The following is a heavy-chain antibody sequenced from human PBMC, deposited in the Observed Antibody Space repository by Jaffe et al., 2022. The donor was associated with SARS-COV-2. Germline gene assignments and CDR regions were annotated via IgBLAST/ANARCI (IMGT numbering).Heavy chain of an antibody. CDR1: GFTFSSYT. V-gene: IGHV3-21*01. Sequence: EVQLVESGGGLVKPGGSLRLSCAASGFTFSSYTMNWVRQAPGKGLEWVSSISGSSAYIYYAESVKGRFTISRDNAQNSLYLQMLSLRAEDTAVYYCARVGNTAPVDYWGQGTLVTVSS. D-gene: IGHD5-18*01. J-gene: IGHJ4*02. CDR3: ARVGNTAPVDY. CDR2: ISGSSAYI.